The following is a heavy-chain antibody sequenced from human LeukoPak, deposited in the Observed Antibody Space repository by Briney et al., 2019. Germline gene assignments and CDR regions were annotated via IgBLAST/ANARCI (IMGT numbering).Heavy chain of an antibody. CDR1: GFTFSSYS. D-gene: IGHD6-19*01. CDR3: ARDPWAVAGTMSY. CDR2: ISSSSSYI. V-gene: IGHV3-21*01. Sequence: KAGGYLRLSCAASGFTFSSYSMNWVRQAPGQGLEWVSSISSSSSYIYYAVSVKGRFTISRDNAKNSLYLQMNSQRAEDTAVYYCARDPWAVAGTMSYWGQGTLVTVSS. J-gene: IGHJ4*02.